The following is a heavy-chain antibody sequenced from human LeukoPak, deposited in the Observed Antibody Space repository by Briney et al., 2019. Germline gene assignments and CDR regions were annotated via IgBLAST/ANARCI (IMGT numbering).Heavy chain of an antibody. CDR2: ISSSGSTI. CDR1: GFTFSSYE. Sequence: GGSLRLSCAAPGFTFSSYEMNWVRQAPGKGLEWVSYISSSGSTIYYADSVKGRFTISRDNAKNSLYLQMNSLRAEDTAVYYCARDLCSGGSCYSGTSDAFDIWGQGTMVTVSS. CDR3: ARDLCSGGSCYSGTSDAFDI. J-gene: IGHJ3*02. V-gene: IGHV3-48*03. D-gene: IGHD2-15*01.